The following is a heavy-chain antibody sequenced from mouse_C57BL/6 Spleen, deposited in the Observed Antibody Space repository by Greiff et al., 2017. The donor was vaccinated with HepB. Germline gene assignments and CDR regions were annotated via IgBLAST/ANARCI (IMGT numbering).Heavy chain of an antibody. D-gene: IGHD1-1*01. CDR2: ISPGSCGT. V-gene: IGHV1-54*01. CDR3: AIYYYERDY. CDR1: GYAFTNYL. J-gene: IGHJ2*01. Sequence: QVHVKQSGAELVRPGTSVKVSCKASGYAFTNYLIEWVKQRPGQGLEWIGVISPGSCGTNYNENFKGKATLTADKSSSTAYMQLSSLTSEDSAVYFCAIYYYERDYWGQGTTLTVSS.